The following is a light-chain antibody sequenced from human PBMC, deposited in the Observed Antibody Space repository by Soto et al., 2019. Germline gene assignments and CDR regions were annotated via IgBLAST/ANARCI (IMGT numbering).Light chain of an antibody. CDR3: QQYNTYSVT. J-gene: IGKJ2*01. CDR1: RSISSY. Sequence: DIQMTQSPSILSASVGDRVTITCRASRSISSYLVWYQQKPGKAPKLLIYKASSLESGVPSRFSGSGSGTEFTLTISSLQPDDFATYYCQQYNTYSVTFGQGTKLEIK. CDR2: KAS. V-gene: IGKV1-5*03.